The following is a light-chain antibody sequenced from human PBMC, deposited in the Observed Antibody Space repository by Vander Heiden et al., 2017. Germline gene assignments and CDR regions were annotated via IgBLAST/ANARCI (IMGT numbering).Light chain of an antibody. V-gene: IGKV1-39*01. CDR3: QQSYDTPWT. J-gene: IGKJ1*01. CDR2: AAS. CDR1: QSISSY. Sequence: DIQMTQSPSSLSASVGDRVTITCRASQSISSYLNWYQQKPGKAPKLLIYAASSLQRGVPSRFSGSGSGTDFTLTISTLQSEDFATYYCQQSYDTPWTFGQGTKVEIK.